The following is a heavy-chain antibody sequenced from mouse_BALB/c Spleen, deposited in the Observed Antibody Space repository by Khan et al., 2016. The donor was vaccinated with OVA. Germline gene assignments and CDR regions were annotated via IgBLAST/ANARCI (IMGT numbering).Heavy chain of an antibody. CDR2: IIPGNINN. CDR3: ARGGYGAFAY. D-gene: IGHD2-2*01. J-gene: IGHJ3*01. V-gene: IGHV1S56*01. CDR1: DYTFTSYY. Sequence: QIQLVQSGPELVKPGASVRISCTASDYTFTSYYIHWVKQRPGQGHVWIGWIIPGNINNNYTERFKGKATLTADKSSSTAYIHLSSVTSEDSAVYFCARGGYGAFAYWGQGTLVTVSA.